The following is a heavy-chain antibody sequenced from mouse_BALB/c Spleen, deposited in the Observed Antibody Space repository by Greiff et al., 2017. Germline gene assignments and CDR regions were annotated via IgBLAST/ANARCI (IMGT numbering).Heavy chain of an antibody. CDR3: TREGDSSGSYAMDY. V-gene: IGHV1-15*01. D-gene: IGHD3-2*01. CDR2: IDPETGGT. Sequence: VQLQQSGAELVRPGASVTLSCKASGYTFTDYEMHWVKQTPVHGLEWIGAIDPETGGTAYNQKFKGKATLTADKSSSTAYMELRSLTSEDSAVYYCTREGDSSGSYAMDYWGQGTSVTVSS. J-gene: IGHJ4*01. CDR1: GYTFTDYE.